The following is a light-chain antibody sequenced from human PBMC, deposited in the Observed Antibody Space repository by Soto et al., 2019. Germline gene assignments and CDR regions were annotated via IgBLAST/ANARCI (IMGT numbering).Light chain of an antibody. CDR2: GAS. V-gene: IGKV3-20*01. Sequence: EIVLTQSPGTLCLSQGERATLSCRASQSVSSSYLAWYQQKPGQAPRLLIYGASSRATGIPDRFSGSGSGTDFTLTISRLEPEDFALYYGQQYGSSPQTFGQGTKLEIK. CDR3: QQYGSSPQT. CDR1: QSVSSSY. J-gene: IGKJ2*01.